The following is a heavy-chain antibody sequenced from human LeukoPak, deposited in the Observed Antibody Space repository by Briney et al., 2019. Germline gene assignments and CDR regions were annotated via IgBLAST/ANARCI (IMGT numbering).Heavy chain of an antibody. J-gene: IGHJ5*02. Sequence: PGGSLRLSCAASGFTFSNYGMHWVRQAPGKGLQWVAFIRYDGSNKYYADSVKGRYTISRDNSKNTLYLQMNSLRAEDTAVYYCAKRYSSSWYGWFDPWGQGTLVTVSS. CDR2: IRYDGSNK. CDR3: AKRYSSSWYGWFDP. CDR1: GFTFSNYG. V-gene: IGHV3-30*02. D-gene: IGHD6-13*01.